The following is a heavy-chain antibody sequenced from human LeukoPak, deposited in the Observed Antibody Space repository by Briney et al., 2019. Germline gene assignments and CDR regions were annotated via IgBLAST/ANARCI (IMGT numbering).Heavy chain of an antibody. V-gene: IGHV3-21*01. Sequence: GGSLRLSCAASGFTFSSYWMSWVRQAPGKGLEWVSSISSSSAYIFYSDSVKGRFTISRDNAKNSLYLQMNSLRAEDTAVYYCARAAIAAARIYYYMDVWGKGTTVTVSS. J-gene: IGHJ6*03. CDR3: ARAAIAAARIYYYMDV. CDR2: ISSSSAYI. D-gene: IGHD6-13*01. CDR1: GFTFSSYW.